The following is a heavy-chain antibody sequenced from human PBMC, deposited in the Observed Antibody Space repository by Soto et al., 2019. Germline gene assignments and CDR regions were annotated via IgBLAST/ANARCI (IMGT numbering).Heavy chain of an antibody. V-gene: IGHV3-30*01. J-gene: IGHJ6*02. CDR3: AKDYVDYDVWSGYFGDYYGMDV. CDR2: ISYDGSNK. CDR1: GSSFSISP. D-gene: IGHD3-3*01. Sequence: GGSMRLSCAPSGSSFSISPMHWVRQAPGTGPEWVALISYDGSNKYYADSVTGRFTISRDNSKNTLYLQMNSLRAEERAGYYCAKDYVDYDVWSGYFGDYYGMDVWGQGTRVSVSS.